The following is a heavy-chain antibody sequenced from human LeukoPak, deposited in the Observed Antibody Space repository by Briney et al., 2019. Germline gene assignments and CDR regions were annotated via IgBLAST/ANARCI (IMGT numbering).Heavy chain of an antibody. D-gene: IGHD1-26*01. CDR2: IYYTGST. CDR3: ARRGGSGRAFDY. Sequence: SETLSLPFSVSGASISGGTYYWGWIRPPPGKGLEWIGSIYYTGSTYDNPSLKSRVTISVDTSKNQFSLKLSSVTAADTAVYYCARRGGSGRAFDYWGQGTLVTVSS. CDR1: GASISGGTYY. J-gene: IGHJ4*02. V-gene: IGHV4-39*01.